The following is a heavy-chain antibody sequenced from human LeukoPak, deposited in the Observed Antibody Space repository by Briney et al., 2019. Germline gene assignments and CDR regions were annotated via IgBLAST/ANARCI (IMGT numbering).Heavy chain of an antibody. CDR3: AKDTDSSGYYSGYFDY. J-gene: IGHJ4*02. CDR1: GYTFTSYG. CDR2: ISAYNGNT. Sequence: ASVKVSCKASGYTFTSYGISWVRQAPGQGLEWMGWISAYNGNTIYAQKFQGRVTMTEDTSTDTAYMELSSLRSEDTAVYYCAKDTDSSGYYSGYFDYWGQGTLVTVSS. D-gene: IGHD3-22*01. V-gene: IGHV1-18*01.